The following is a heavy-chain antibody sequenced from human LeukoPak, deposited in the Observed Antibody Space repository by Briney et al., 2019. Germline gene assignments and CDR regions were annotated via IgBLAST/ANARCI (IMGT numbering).Heavy chain of an antibody. V-gene: IGHV3-21*01. Sequence: AGGSLRLSCAASGFPFSSYSMNWVRQAPGKGLEWVSSISSSSSYMYYADSVKGRFTISRDNAKNSLYLQMNSLRAEDTAVYYCARGRGMAFLADYWGQGTLVTVSS. CDR3: ARGRGMAFLADY. D-gene: IGHD2-15*01. CDR2: ISSSSSYM. CDR1: GFPFSSYS. J-gene: IGHJ4*02.